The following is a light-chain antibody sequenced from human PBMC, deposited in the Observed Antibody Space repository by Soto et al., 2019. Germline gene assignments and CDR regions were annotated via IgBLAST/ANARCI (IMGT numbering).Light chain of an antibody. J-gene: IGKJ2*01. CDR2: GAS. CDR1: QSVSGRY. V-gene: IGKV3-20*01. Sequence: EIVLTQSPGTLSLSPGERATLSCRASQSVSGRYLAWYQQTPGQAPRLLIYGASSRATGIPDRFSGSGSGTDFTLTISRLGPEDASVYYCQQYCSSPPFTFGQGTKVEI. CDR3: QQYCSSPPFT.